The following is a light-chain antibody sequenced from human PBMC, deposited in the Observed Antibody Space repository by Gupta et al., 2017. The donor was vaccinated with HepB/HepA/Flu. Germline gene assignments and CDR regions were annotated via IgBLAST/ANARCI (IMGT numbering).Light chain of an antibody. CDR1: SSDIGSWNV. Sequence: QSALTQPASVSGSPRQSITISCTGTSSDIGSWNVVSWYQQYPGKAPQLLIYEVTKRHSGVSNRFSGSKSGNTASLTISGLQAEDEADYYCCAYADANTWLFGGGTKLIVL. CDR3: CAYADANTWL. V-gene: IGLV2-23*02. J-gene: IGLJ3*02. CDR2: EVT.